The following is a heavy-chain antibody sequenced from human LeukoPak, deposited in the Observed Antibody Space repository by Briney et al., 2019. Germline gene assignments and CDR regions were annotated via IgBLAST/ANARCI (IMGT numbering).Heavy chain of an antibody. V-gene: IGHV1-2*02. Sequence: GASVKVSCKASGYTFTGYYMHWVRQAPGQGLEWMGWINPNSGGTNYAQKFQGRVTMTRDTSISTAYMELSRLRSDDTAVYYCARHFPCGGDCYSFDYWGQGTLVTVSS. CDR2: INPNSGGT. D-gene: IGHD2-21*02. CDR1: GYTFTGYY. J-gene: IGHJ4*02. CDR3: ARHFPCGGDCYSFDY.